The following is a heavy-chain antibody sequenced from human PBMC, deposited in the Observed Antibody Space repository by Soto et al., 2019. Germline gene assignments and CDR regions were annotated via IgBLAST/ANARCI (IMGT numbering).Heavy chain of an antibody. Sequence: QVQLVESGGGLVKPGGSLRLSCAASGFTFSDYYMSWIGQAPGKGLEWVSYISSRSSTIFYADSVKGRFTISRDNVKNSLYLQMNSQRAEYTAVYYCASGTNGAFFVYWGQGILVTVSS. V-gene: IGHV3-11*01. CDR3: ASGTNGAFFVY. CDR1: GFTFSDYY. J-gene: IGHJ4*02. D-gene: IGHD2-8*01. CDR2: ISSRSSTI.